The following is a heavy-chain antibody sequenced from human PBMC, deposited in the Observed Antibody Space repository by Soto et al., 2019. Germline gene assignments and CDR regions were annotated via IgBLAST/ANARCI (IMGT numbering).Heavy chain of an antibody. Sequence: EVQLVESGGGLVQPGGSLRLSCAASGFTFSSYWMHWVRQAPGKGLVWVSSINSDGSSTSYADSVKGRFTISRDNAKNTMYLQMNSLRAEDTAVYYCARDRAVADKYYYYYYLDVWGKGTTVTVSS. CDR1: GFTFSSYW. CDR2: INSDGSST. V-gene: IGHV3-74*01. D-gene: IGHD6-19*01. J-gene: IGHJ6*03. CDR3: ARDRAVADKYYYYYYLDV.